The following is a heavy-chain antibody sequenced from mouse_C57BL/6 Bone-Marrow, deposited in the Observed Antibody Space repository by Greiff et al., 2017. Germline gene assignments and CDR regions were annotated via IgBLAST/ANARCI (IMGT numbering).Heavy chain of an antibody. Sequence: EVQGVESGGGLVKPGGSLKLSCAASGFTFSSYAMSWVRQTPEKRLEWVATISDGGSYTYYPDNVKGRFTISRDNAKNNLYLQMSHLKSEDTAMYYCARGRGGLYDSLYAMDYWGQGTSVTVSS. CDR1: GFTFSSYA. D-gene: IGHD2-3*01. CDR2: ISDGGSYT. CDR3: ARGRGGLYDSLYAMDY. J-gene: IGHJ4*01. V-gene: IGHV5-4*01.